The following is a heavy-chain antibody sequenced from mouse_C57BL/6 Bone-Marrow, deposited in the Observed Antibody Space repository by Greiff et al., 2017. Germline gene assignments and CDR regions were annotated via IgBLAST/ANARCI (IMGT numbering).Heavy chain of an antibody. CDR2: INSDGGST. CDR3: ARHDYDDY. Sequence: EVHLVESGGGLVQPGESLKLSCESYEYEFPSYDMSWVRKTPEKRLEWVAAINSDGGSTYYPDTMKRRFTISRDNTKTSLYLQMSSLRSEDTALYYCARHDYDDYWGQGTTLTVSS. J-gene: IGHJ2*01. V-gene: IGHV5-2*01. CDR1: EYEFPSYD. D-gene: IGHD2-4*01.